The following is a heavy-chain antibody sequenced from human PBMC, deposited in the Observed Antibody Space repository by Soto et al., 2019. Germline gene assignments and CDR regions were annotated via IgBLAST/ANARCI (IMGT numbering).Heavy chain of an antibody. CDR3: ARDKYHTPGAFDI. CDR2: IKQDGSEK. Sequence: EVQLVESGGGLVQPGGSLRLSCAASGFTFSSYWMSWVRQAPGTGLEWVANIKQDGSEKYYVDSGKGRFTISRDNAKNSLYLQMNSLRAEDTAVYYCARDKYHTPGAFDIWGQGTMVTVSS. J-gene: IGHJ3*02. CDR1: GFTFSSYW. D-gene: IGHD2-2*01. V-gene: IGHV3-7*05.